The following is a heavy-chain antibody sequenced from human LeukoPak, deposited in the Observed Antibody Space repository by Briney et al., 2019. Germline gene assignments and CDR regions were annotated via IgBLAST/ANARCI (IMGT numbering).Heavy chain of an antibody. Sequence: SETLSLTCTVSGGSISSYYWSWIRQPPGKGLEWIGYIYYSGSTNYNPSLKSRVTISVDTSKNQFSLKLSSVTAADTAVYYCARAMVRGVHDYWGQGTLVTVSS. J-gene: IGHJ4*02. CDR2: IYYSGST. CDR3: ARAMVRGVHDY. V-gene: IGHV4-59*01. D-gene: IGHD3-10*01. CDR1: GGSISSYY.